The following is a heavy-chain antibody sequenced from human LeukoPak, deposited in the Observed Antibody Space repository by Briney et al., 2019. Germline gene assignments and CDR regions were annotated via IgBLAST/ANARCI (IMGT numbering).Heavy chain of an antibody. D-gene: IGHD6-25*01. V-gene: IGHV3-11*03. Sequence: PGRSLRLSCGASGFSFSDYYMNWVRHAPGKGLEWVSYVSDSGSNTKYADSVKGRFTISRDNAKNSLYLQMNSLRAEDTAVYYCAAAAGYRFDIWGQGTMVTVSS. CDR3: AAAAGYRFDI. J-gene: IGHJ3*02. CDR1: GFSFSDYY. CDR2: VSDSGSNT.